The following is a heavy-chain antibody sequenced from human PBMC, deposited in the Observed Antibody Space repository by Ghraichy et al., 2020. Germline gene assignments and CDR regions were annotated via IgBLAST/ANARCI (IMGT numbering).Heavy chain of an antibody. CDR3: ATYPVVLPAARSFQHSGMDV. V-gene: IGHV1-24*01. J-gene: IGHJ6*02. CDR2: FDPENDET. CDR1: GYTLTELP. Sequence: ASVKVSCKVTGYTLTELPMHWVRQGPGKGLEWMGLFDPENDETIYAQKFQGRITMTEDTSQDTAYMELSSLRSEDTAVYYCATYPVVLPAARSFQHSGMDVWGQGTTVTVSS. D-gene: IGHD6-6*01.